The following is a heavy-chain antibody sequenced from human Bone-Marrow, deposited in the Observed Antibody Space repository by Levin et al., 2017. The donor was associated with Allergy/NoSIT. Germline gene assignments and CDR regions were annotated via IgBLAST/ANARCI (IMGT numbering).Heavy chain of an antibody. CDR3: ARRFGGIAAENFDY. V-gene: IGHV4-39*01. CDR1: GGSISSSSYY. Sequence: PSETLSLTCTVSGGSISSSSYYWGWIRQPPGKGLEWIGSIYYSGSTYYNPSLKSRVTISVDTSKNQFSLKLSSVTAADTAVYYGARRFGGIAAENFDYWGQGTLVTVSS. CDR2: IYYSGST. J-gene: IGHJ4*02. D-gene: IGHD6-13*01.